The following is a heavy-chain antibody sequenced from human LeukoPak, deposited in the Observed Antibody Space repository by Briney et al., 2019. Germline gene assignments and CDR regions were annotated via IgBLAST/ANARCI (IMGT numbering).Heavy chain of an antibody. D-gene: IGHD3-22*01. Sequence: GGSLRLSCAASGFTFSSYAMSWVRQAPGKGLEWVSAISGSGGSTYYADSVKGRFTISRDFSKNTVFLHMNSLRAEDTAMYYCARGDDSGYYDYFDYWGQGALVTVSS. CDR2: ISGSGGST. CDR3: ARGDDSGYYDYFDY. CDR1: GFTFSSYA. V-gene: IGHV3-23*01. J-gene: IGHJ4*02.